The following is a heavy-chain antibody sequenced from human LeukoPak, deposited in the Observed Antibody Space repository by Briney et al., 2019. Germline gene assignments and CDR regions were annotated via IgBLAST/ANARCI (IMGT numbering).Heavy chain of an antibody. V-gene: IGHV3-21*01. CDR2: IGFTGGYI. CDR1: GFTFSSYT. Sequence: GGSLRLSCAASGFTFSSYTMHWVRQAPGKGLEWVSSIGFTGGYIYYADSMRGRFTISRDNAKNSLFLQMNSLRAEDTAVYYCARDFGGNSYWYFDLWGRGTLVTVSS. J-gene: IGHJ2*01. D-gene: IGHD4-23*01. CDR3: ARDFGGNSYWYFDL.